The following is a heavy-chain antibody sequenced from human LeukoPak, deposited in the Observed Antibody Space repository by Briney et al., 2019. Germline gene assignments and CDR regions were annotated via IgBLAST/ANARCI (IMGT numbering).Heavy chain of an antibody. V-gene: IGHV4-59*11. J-gene: IGHJ3*02. CDR2: ISYRGST. D-gene: IGHD4-17*01. Sequence: SETLSLTCTVSGDSFSSHYWTWIRQPPGKGLEWIGYISYRGSTNYNPSLKSRDTISIDTSKNQFSLKLSSVTAADTAVYYCARDLVTVTKGFDIWGHGTMVSVSS. CDR1: GDSFSSHY. CDR3: ARDLVTVTKGFDI.